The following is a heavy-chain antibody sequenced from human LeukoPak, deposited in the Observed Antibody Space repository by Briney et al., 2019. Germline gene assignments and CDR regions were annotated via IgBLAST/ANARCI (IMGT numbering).Heavy chain of an antibody. D-gene: IGHD6-19*01. CDR1: GFTFSSYA. Sequence: AGGSLRLSCAASGFTFSSYAMHWVRQAPGKGLEWVAVISYDGSNKYYADPVKGRFTISRDNSKNTLYLQMNSLRAEDTAVYYCARDPVEQWLGYYFDYWGQGTLVTVSS. CDR2: ISYDGSNK. CDR3: ARDPVEQWLGYYFDY. V-gene: IGHV3-30*04. J-gene: IGHJ4*02.